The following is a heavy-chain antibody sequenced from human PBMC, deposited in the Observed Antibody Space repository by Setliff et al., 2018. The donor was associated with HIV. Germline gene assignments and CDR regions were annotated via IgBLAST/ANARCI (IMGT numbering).Heavy chain of an antibody. J-gene: IGHJ4*02. CDR2: ISSSSSYI. V-gene: IGHV3-21*06. CDR3: ARDSMGEIAVAGPDYFDY. D-gene: IGHD6-19*01. Sequence: GGSLRLSCAASGFSFSSYSMNWVRQAPGKGLEWVSSISSSSSYIHYADSVKGRFSISRDNAKNSLYLQMNSLRAEDTAVYYCARDSMGEIAVAGPDYFDYWGQGTLVTVSS. CDR1: GFSFSSYS.